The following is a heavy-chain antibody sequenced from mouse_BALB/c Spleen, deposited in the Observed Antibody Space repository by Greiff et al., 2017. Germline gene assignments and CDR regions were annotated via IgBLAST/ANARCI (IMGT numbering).Heavy chain of an antibody. V-gene: IGHV1-87*01. Sequence: VQGVESGAELARPGASVKLSCKASGYTFTSYWMQWVKQRPGQGLEWIGAIYPGDGDTRYTQKFKGKATLTADKSSSTAYMQLSSLASEDSAVYYCARAIDDYDGVAMDYWGQGTSVTVSS. CDR1: GYTFTSYW. CDR2: IYPGDGDT. CDR3: ARAIDDYDGVAMDY. J-gene: IGHJ4*01. D-gene: IGHD2-4*01.